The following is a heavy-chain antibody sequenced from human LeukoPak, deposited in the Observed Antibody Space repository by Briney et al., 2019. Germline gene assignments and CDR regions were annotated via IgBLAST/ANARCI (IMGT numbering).Heavy chain of an antibody. CDR3: AKNFFGSGSPDWY. J-gene: IGHJ6*01. V-gene: IGHV1-69*01. Sequence: SVKVSCKASGISFTSYAISWVRQAPGQGLEWMGAIVPIYDVTTYAQTFRGRVTMTADESTSTAYMELSSLTSEGTAMYYCAKNFFGSGSPDWYRGQG. CDR2: IVPIYDVT. CDR1: GISFTSYA. D-gene: IGHD3-10*01.